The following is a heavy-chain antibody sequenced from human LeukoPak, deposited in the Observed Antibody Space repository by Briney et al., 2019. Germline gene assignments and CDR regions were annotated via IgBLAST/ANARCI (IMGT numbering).Heavy chain of an antibody. CDR1: GFTFSSYG. V-gene: IGHV3-33*01. CDR2: IWYDGSNK. Sequence: GGSLRLSCAASGFTFSSYGMHWVRQAPGKGLEWVAVIWYDGSNKYYADSVKGRFTISRDNSKNTLYLQMNSLRAEDTAVYYCARALAVAGLGYWGQGTLVTVSS. CDR3: ARALAVAGLGY. D-gene: IGHD6-19*01. J-gene: IGHJ4*02.